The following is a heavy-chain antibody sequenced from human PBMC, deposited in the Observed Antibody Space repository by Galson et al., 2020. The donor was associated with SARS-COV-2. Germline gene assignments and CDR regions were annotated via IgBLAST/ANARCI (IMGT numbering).Heavy chain of an antibody. CDR2: IYYSGST. J-gene: IGHJ6*02. CDR3: ASGYYYGSGSYYNPWYYYYGMDV. Sequence: ETSETLSLTCTVSGGSISSGDYYWSWIRQPPGKGLEWIGYIYYSGSTYYNPSLKSRVTKSVDTSKNQFSLKLSSVTAADTAVYYCASGYYYGSGSYYNPWYYYYGMDVWGQGTTVTVSS. CDR1: GGSISSGDYY. V-gene: IGHV4-30-4*01. D-gene: IGHD3-10*01.